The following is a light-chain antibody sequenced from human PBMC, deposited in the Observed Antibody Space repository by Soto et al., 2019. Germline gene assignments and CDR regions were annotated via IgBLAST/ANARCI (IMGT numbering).Light chain of an antibody. J-gene: IGLJ2*01. CDR1: SSNIGTGYD. V-gene: IGLV1-40*01. CDR3: QSYDSSLSGVV. Sequence: QSVLTQPPSLSGAPGQRVTISCTGSSSNIGTGYDVHWYQHRPGTAPKLLIYGNINRPSGVPDRFSGSKSGTSASLAINGLQAEDEADYYCQSYDSSLSGVVFGGGTKLTVL. CDR2: GNI.